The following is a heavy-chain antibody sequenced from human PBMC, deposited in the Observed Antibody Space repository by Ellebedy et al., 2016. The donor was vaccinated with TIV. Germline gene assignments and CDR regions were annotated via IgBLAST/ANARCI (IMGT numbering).Heavy chain of an antibody. J-gene: IGHJ6*02. CDR2: ISSSGSTI. D-gene: IGHD3-10*01. Sequence: PGGSLRLSCAASGFTFSSYEMNWVRQAPGKGLEWVSYISSSGSTIYYADSVKGRFTISRDNAKNSLYLQMNSLRAEDTAVYYCAREGGVWFGAKYGMDVWGQGTMVTVSS. CDR3: AREGGVWFGAKYGMDV. CDR1: GFTFSSYE. V-gene: IGHV3-48*03.